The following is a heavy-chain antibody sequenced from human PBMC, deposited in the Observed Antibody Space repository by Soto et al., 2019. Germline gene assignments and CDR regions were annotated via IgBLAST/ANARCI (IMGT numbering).Heavy chain of an antibody. J-gene: IGHJ6*02. CDR3: ARQWLLRTGDYYGMDV. Sequence: GESLKISCKGSGYSFTSYWIGWVRQMPGKGLEWMGIIYPGDSDTRYSPSFQGQVTISADKSISTAYLRWSSLKASDTAMYYCARQWLLRTGDYYGMDVWGQGTTVTVSS. V-gene: IGHV5-51*01. CDR2: IYPGDSDT. D-gene: IGHD1-26*01. CDR1: GYSFTSYW.